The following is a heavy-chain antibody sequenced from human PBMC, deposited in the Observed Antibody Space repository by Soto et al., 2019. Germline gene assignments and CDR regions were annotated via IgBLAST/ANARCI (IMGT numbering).Heavy chain of an antibody. Sequence: SGPTLVNPTQTLTLTCTFSGFSLSTSGMCVSWIRQPPGKALEWLARIDWDDDKYYSTSLKTRLTISKDTSKNQVVLTMTNMDPVDTATHYCARISHNWNDSPYYYYYYMDVWGKGTTVTVSS. J-gene: IGHJ6*03. CDR2: IDWDDDK. CDR1: GFSLSTSGMC. V-gene: IGHV2-70*11. D-gene: IGHD1-20*01. CDR3: ARISHNWNDSPYYYYYYMDV.